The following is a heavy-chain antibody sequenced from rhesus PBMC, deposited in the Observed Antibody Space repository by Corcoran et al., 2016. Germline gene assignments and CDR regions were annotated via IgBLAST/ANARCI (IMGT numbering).Heavy chain of an antibody. Sequence: EVQLVESGGGLVQPGGSLRVSCAAAGFTFRDYGMQGVRQAPGKGLGWVAVISYDGSKKYYADSVTDRFTISRDNSKNMLFLQMNNLKLADTAVYYCARSYCSGGVCYFDYWGQGVLVTVSS. V-gene: IGHV3-54*02. CDR2: ISYDGSKK. CDR1: GFTFRDYG. D-gene: IGHD2-39*02. CDR3: ARSYCSGGVCYFDY. J-gene: IGHJ4*01.